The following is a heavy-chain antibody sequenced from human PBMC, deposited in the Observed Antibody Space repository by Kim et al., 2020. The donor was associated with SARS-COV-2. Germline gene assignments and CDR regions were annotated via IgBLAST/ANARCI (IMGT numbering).Heavy chain of an antibody. V-gene: IGHV3-48*02. CDR3: ARGRTYYYDSSGQDFDY. Sequence: GGSLRLSCAASGFTFSSYSMNWVRQAPGKGLEWVSYISSSSSNIYYADSVKGRFTISRDNAKNSLYLQMNSLRDEDTAVYYCARGRTYYYDSSGQDFDYWGQGTLLTVSS. CDR2: ISSSSSNI. D-gene: IGHD3-22*01. CDR1: GFTFSSYS. J-gene: IGHJ4*02.